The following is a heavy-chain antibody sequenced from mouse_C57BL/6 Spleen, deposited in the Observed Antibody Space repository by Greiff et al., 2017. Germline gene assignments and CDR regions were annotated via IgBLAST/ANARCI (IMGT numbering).Heavy chain of an antibody. CDR3: ESQANWAWFAY. CDR1: GFTFSSYT. D-gene: IGHD4-1*01. V-gene: IGHV5-9*01. CDR2: ISGGGGNT. Sequence: EVKLMESGGGLVKPGGSLKLSCAASGFTFSSYTMSWVRQTPEKRLEWVATISGGGGNTYYPDSLKGRFTISRDNAKNTLYLQMSSLRSEDTALYYCESQANWAWFAYWGQGTLVTVSA. J-gene: IGHJ3*01.